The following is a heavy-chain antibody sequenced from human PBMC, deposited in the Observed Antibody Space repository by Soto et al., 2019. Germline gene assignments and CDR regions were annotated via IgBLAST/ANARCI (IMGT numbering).Heavy chain of an antibody. CDR3: ARGRYGDY. V-gene: IGHV1-18*01. CDR1: GYTFTSYG. J-gene: IGHJ4*02. CDR2: ISAHNGNT. D-gene: IGHD1-1*01. Sequence: QVHLVQSGAEVKKPGASVKVSCKASGYTFTSYGITWVRQDPGQGLEWMGWISAHNGNTDYAQKLQGRVMVTRDTSTSTAYMELRSLRSDDTAVYYCARGRYGDYWGQGALVTVSS.